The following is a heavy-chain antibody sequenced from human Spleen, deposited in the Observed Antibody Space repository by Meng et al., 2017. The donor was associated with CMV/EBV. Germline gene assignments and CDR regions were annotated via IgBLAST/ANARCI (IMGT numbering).Heavy chain of an antibody. CDR3: ARLESIAARQSAWVYDI. V-gene: IGHV5-51*01. J-gene: IGHJ3*02. CDR1: GYSFTSYW. Sequence: GESLKISCKGSGYSFTSYWIGWVRQMPGKGLEWMGIIYPGDSDTRYSPSFQGQVTISADKSISTAYLQWSSLKASDTAMYYCARLESIAARQSAWVYDIWGQGTMVTVSS. CDR2: IYPGDSDT. D-gene: IGHD6-6*01.